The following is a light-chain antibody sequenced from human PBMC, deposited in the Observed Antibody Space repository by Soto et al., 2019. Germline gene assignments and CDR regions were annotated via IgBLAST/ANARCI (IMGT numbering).Light chain of an antibody. J-gene: IGKJ5*01. CDR1: QSVTYD. Sequence: EIVITESPATLSVSQGERASLSCRASQSVTYDQLAWYRQTPGQAPRLLIYGASSRAAGIPDRFSGSGSGTEFTLTISSLQSEDFAVYYCQQRSNWPITFGQGTRLEIK. CDR3: QQRSNWPIT. V-gene: IGKV3D-15*01. CDR2: GAS.